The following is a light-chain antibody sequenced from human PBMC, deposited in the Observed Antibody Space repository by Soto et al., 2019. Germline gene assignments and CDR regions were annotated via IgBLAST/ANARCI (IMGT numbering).Light chain of an antibody. V-gene: IGLV4-60*02. CDR2: LEGSGSY. CDR3: ETWDSNTHTV. Sequence: QLVLTQSSSASASLGSSVKRTCTLSSGHSSYIIAWHQQQPGKAPRYLMKLEGSGSYNKGSGVPDRFSGSSSGADRYLTIANLQFEDEADYYCETWDSNTHTVFGGGTPLTVL. J-gene: IGLJ3*02. CDR1: SGHSSYI.